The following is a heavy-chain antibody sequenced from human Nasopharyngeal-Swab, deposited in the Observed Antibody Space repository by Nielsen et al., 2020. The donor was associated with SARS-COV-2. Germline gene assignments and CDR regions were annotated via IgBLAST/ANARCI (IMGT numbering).Heavy chain of an antibody. Sequence: WIRQPPGKGLEWIGSIYYSGSTYYNPSLKSRVTISVDTSKNQFSLKLSSVTAADTAVYYCAGGGGGYPRDAFDIWGQGTMVTVSS. D-gene: IGHD3-22*01. CDR3: AGGGGGYPRDAFDI. J-gene: IGHJ3*02. CDR2: IYYSGST. V-gene: IGHV4-39*01.